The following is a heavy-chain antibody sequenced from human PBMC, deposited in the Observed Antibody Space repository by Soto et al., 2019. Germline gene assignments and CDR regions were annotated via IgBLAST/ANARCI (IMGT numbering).Heavy chain of an antibody. CDR1: GVSISSGGYS. Sequence: SETLSLTCAVSGVSISSGGYSWSWIRQPPGKGLEWIGYIYSGTTHYNPSLKSRVTISMDRSKNQVSLSLKSVTAADTAVYYCAREDSGAFFDFWGQGTLVTSPQ. J-gene: IGHJ4*02. D-gene: IGHD2-15*01. CDR2: IYSGTT. CDR3: AREDSGAFFDF. V-gene: IGHV4-30-2*01.